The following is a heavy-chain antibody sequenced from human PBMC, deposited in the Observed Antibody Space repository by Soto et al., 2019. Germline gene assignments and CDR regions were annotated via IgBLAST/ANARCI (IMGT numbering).Heavy chain of an antibody. Sequence: QVQLVQSGAEVKKPGASVKVSCKASGYTFTSYYMHWVRQAPGQGLEWMGIINPSGGSTLYAQKFHGRVTVTRDTSTSTVYMEMTSLRSEDTAVYYCARDHVLVPSALYYFDYWGQGTLVTVSS. D-gene: IGHD2-8*02. CDR2: INPSGGST. CDR3: ARDHVLVPSALYYFDY. V-gene: IGHV1-46*03. J-gene: IGHJ4*02. CDR1: GYTFTSYY.